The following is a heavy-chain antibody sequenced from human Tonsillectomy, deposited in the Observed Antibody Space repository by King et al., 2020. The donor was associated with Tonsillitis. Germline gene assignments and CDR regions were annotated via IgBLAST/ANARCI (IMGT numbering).Heavy chain of an antibody. CDR2: IRSKGYNYAT. Sequence: VQLVESGGGLVQPGGSLKLSCAAYGFTFSGSAMHWVRQASGKGLEWVGRIRSKGYNYATAYAASVKGRFTISRDDSKNTAYLQMNSLKTEDTAVYYCTTLRYCTDKGCFDYWGQGTLVTVSS. CDR1: GFTFSGSA. D-gene: IGHD2-8*02. V-gene: IGHV3-73*02. CDR3: TTLRYCTDKGCFDY. J-gene: IGHJ4*02.